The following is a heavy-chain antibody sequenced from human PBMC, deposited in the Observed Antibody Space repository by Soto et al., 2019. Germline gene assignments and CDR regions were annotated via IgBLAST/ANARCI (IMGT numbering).Heavy chain of an antibody. V-gene: IGHV1-18*01. CDR3: ARGRYGDH. CDR1: GYTFTSYG. J-gene: IGHJ4*02. CDR2: ISARNGNT. D-gene: IGHD1-1*01. Sequence: QVHLVQSGAEVKKPGASVKVSCKASGYTFTSYGITWVRQAPGQGLEWMGWISARNGNTDYAQKLQGRVIVTRDTSTSTAYMELRSLISDDTAVYYCARGRYGDHWGQGALVTVSS.